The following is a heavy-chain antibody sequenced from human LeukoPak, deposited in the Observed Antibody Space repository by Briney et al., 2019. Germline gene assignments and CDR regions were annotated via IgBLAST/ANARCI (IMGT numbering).Heavy chain of an antibody. CDR2: ISGSSGST. CDR3: AKGGYDYVEIGYFDY. Sequence: GGSLRLSCAASGFTFSSYAMSWVRQAPGKGLDWVSAISGSSGSTFYADSVKGRFTISRDNSKNTLYLQMNSLRAEDTAVYYCAKGGYDYVEIGYFDYWGQGTLVTVSS. J-gene: IGHJ4*02. CDR1: GFTFSSYA. D-gene: IGHD5-12*01. V-gene: IGHV3-23*01.